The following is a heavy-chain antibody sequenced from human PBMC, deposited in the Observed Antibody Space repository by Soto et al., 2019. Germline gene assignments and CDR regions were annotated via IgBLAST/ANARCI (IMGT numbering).Heavy chain of an antibody. D-gene: IGHD6-6*01. Sequence: SETLSLTCTVSGGSISSYYWSWIRQPPGKGLEWIGYIYYSGSTNYNPSLKSRVTISVDTSKNQFSLKLSSVTAADTAVYYCAREGVAARAGGFDSWGQGTLVTVSS. J-gene: IGHJ5*01. V-gene: IGHV4-59*01. CDR2: IYYSGST. CDR3: AREGVAARAGGFDS. CDR1: GGSISSYY.